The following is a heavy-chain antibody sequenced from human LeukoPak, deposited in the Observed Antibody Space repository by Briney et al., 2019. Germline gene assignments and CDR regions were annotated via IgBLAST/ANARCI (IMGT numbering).Heavy chain of an antibody. V-gene: IGHV3-30*18. CDR3: AKEVSDYYGSGSPDDDAFDI. D-gene: IGHD3-10*01. Sequence: GGSLRLSCAASGFTFSSYGMHWVRQAPGKGLEWVAVISYDGSNKYYADSVKGRFTISGDNSKNTLYLQMNSLRAEDTAVYYCAKEVSDYYGSGSPDDDAFDIWGQGTMVTVSS. CDR2: ISYDGSNK. CDR1: GFTFSSYG. J-gene: IGHJ3*02.